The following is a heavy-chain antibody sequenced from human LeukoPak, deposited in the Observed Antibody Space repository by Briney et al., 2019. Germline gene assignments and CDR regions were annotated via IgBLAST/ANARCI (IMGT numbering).Heavy chain of an antibody. D-gene: IGHD5-18*01. J-gene: IGHJ4*02. CDR3: ASRGYSYVFDY. Sequence: SVKVSCKASGYTFTSYAISWVRQAPGQGLEWMGRIIPILGIANYAQKFQGRVTITADKSTSTAYMELSSLRSEDTAVYYCASRGYSYVFDYWGQGTLVTVSS. CDR2: IIPILGIA. CDR1: GYTFTSYA. V-gene: IGHV1-69*04.